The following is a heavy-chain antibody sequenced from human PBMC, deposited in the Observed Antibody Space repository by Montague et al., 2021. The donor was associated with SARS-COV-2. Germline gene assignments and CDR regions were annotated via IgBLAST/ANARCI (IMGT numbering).Heavy chain of an antibody. Sequence: SETLSLTCTVSGGSISSFYWSWFRQPPGKGLEWIGYISGSGSTNYNPSLTSRVTMSVDTSKNQFSLKVNSVTAADTAVYYCARHYSATLPAVYWGQGTLVTGSS. CDR2: ISGSGST. CDR3: ARHYSATLPAVY. CDR1: GGSISSFY. D-gene: IGHD2-15*01. V-gene: IGHV4-59*08. J-gene: IGHJ4*02.